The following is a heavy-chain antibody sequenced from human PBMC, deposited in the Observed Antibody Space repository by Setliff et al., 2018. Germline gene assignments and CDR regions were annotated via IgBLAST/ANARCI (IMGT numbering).Heavy chain of an antibody. CDR3: ARQLSRRWLHTKRPGRYFDY. D-gene: IGHD5-12*01. J-gene: IGHJ4*02. Sequence: SVKVSCKSSGGTFTSYALSWVRQAPGQGLEWMGEIIPIFGTANYAQNFQGRVTITTDESTTIVYMELSSLRSEDTAVYYCARQLSRRWLHTKRPGRYFDYWGQGTLVTVSS. CDR2: IIPIFGTA. V-gene: IGHV1-69*05. CDR1: GGTFTSYA.